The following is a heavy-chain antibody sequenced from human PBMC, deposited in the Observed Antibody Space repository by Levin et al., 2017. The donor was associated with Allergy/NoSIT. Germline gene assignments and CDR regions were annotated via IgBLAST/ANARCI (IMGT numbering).Heavy chain of an antibody. CDR1: GGSISSYY. J-gene: IGHJ3*02. CDR3: ASLYYYGSGNAFDI. V-gene: IGHV4-59*01. Sequence: SETLSLTCTVSGGSISSYYWSWIRQPPGKGLEWIGYIYYSGSTNYNPSLKSRVTISVDTSKNQFSLKLSSVTAADTAVYYCASLYYYGSGNAFDIWGQGTMVTVSS. CDR2: IYYSGST. D-gene: IGHD3-10*01.